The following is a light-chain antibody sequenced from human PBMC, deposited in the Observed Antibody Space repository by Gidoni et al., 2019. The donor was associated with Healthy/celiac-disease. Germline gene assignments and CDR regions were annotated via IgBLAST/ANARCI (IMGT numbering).Light chain of an antibody. CDR2: GAS. V-gene: IGKV3-15*01. Sequence: EIVMTQPPATLSVSPVERAPLSCRASQSVSSNLAWYQQKPGQAPRLLIYGASTRATGIPARFSGSGSGTEFTLTISSLQSEDFAVYYCQQYNNWPPITFGQXTRLEIK. CDR1: QSVSSN. J-gene: IGKJ5*01. CDR3: QQYNNWPPIT.